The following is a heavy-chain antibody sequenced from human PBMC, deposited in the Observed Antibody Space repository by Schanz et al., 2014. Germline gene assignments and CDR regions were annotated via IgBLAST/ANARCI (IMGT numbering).Heavy chain of an antibody. CDR2: MYINSGST. J-gene: IGHJ5*02. Sequence: EVQLVESGGGLIQPGGSLRLSCAVSGFTVNTNYMSWVRQAPGKGLEWISSMYINSGSTQYADSVKGRFIISRDSSKNTLYLQMDTLRVEDTAMFYCARDMTIAPAWGQGTLATVSS. D-gene: IGHD6-13*01. CDR3: ARDMTIAPA. CDR1: GFTVNTNY. V-gene: IGHV3-66*03.